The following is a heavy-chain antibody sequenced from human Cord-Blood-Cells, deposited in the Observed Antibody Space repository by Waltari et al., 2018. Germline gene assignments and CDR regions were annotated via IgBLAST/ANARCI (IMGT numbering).Heavy chain of an antibody. Sequence: QLQLQESGPGLVKSSETLSLTCTVSGGSISSSSYYWGWIRQPPGKGLEWIGSIYYSGSTYYNPSLKSRVTISVDTSKNQFSLKLSSVTAADTAVYYCARPQGICSGGSCYSDAFDIWGQGTMVTVSS. CDR3: ARPQGICSGGSCYSDAFDI. J-gene: IGHJ3*02. CDR1: GGSISSSSYY. D-gene: IGHD2-15*01. V-gene: IGHV4-39*01. CDR2: IYYSGST.